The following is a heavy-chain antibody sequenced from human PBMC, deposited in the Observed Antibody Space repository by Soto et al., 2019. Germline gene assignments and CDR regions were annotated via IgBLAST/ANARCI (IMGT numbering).Heavy chain of an antibody. D-gene: IGHD6-13*01. Sequence: QVQLVQSGAEVKKPGASVKVSCKASGYTFTSYAMHWVRQAPGQRLHWMGWINAGNGNTKYSQKFQGRVTITRDTSASTAYMELSSLRSEDTAVYYCARPGSGCWYWFDPWGHGSLVTVSS. CDR1: GYTFTSYA. CDR3: ARPGSGCWYWFDP. J-gene: IGHJ5*02. V-gene: IGHV1-3*01. CDR2: INAGNGNT.